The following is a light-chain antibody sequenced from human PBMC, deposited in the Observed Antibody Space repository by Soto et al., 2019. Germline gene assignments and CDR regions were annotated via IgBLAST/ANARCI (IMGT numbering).Light chain of an antibody. V-gene: IGLV3-1*01. CDR1: KLGDKY. CDR3: QAWDSSSWV. CDR2: QDS. Sequence: SYELTQPPSVSVSPGQTASITCSGDKLGDKYARWYQQKPGQAPILVIYQDSKRPSGIPERFSGSSSGNTATLTISGTQAMDEGDYYCQAWDSSSWVFGGGTKLTVL. J-gene: IGLJ3*02.